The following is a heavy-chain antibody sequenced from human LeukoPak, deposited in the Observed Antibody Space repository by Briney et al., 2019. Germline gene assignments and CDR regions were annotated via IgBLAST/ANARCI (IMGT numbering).Heavy chain of an antibody. CDR1: GGSMRNSY. D-gene: IGHD5-24*01. CDR3: ARGSRDMATIFDY. Sequence: SETLSLTCTVSGGSMRNSYWSWIRQPAGKGLEWIGRIYTSGSTNYNPSLKSRVTMSVDTSKNQFSLKLFSVTAADTAVYYCARGSRDMATIFDYWGQGTLVTVSS. CDR2: IYTSGST. V-gene: IGHV4-4*07. J-gene: IGHJ4*02.